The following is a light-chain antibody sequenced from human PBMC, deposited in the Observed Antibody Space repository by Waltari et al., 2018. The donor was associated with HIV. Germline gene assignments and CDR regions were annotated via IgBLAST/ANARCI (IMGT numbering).Light chain of an antibody. V-gene: IGLV2-23*02. CDR1: NSDVGTYTL. CDR2: EVF. J-gene: IGLJ1*01. Sequence: QSALTQPASVSVSPGQSITIPCNGTNSDVGTYTLVSWYQQFPGKAPQLIVSEVFGRPSGISSRFSGTKSGNTASLTISKLRAEDEADYYCCSYAGDNHYVFGSGTQLTVL. CDR3: CSYAGDNHYV.